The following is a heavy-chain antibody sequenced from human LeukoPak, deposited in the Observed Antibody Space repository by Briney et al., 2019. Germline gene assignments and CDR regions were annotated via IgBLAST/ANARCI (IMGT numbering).Heavy chain of an antibody. CDR3: ARENILTGYFWFDP. D-gene: IGHD3-9*01. Sequence: PSETLSLTCTVSGGSIISGSYYWSWIRQPAGKGLEWIGRIYTSGSTYYNPSLKSRVTISVDKSKNQFSLKLSSVTAADTAVYYCARENILTGYFWFDPWGQGTLVTVSS. J-gene: IGHJ5*02. V-gene: IGHV4-61*02. CDR1: GGSIISGSYY. CDR2: IYTSGST.